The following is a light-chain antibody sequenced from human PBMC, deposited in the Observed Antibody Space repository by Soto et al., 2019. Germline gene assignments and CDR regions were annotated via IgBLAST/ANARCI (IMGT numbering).Light chain of an antibody. J-gene: IGLJ3*02. CDR2: GNS. CDR3: AAWDDSLHGWV. Sequence: QSVLTQPPSVSGAPGQRVTISCTGSSSNIGAGYDVHWYQQLPGTAPKLLIYGNSNRPSGVPDRFSGSKSGTSASLAISGLQSEDEADYYCAAWDDSLHGWVFGGGTQLTVL. CDR1: SSNIGAGYD. V-gene: IGLV1-40*01.